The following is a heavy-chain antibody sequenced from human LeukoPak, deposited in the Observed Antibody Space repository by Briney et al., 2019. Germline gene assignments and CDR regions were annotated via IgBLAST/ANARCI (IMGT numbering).Heavy chain of an antibody. J-gene: IGHJ4*02. CDR1: GFTFSSYW. Sequence: PGGSLRLSCAASGFTFSSYWMHWVRQAPGKGLVWVSRINSDGSSTSYADSVKGRFTISRDNAKNTLYLQMNSLRAEDTAVYYCASTTAMSGSYSSFNYWGQGILVTVSS. D-gene: IGHD1-26*01. V-gene: IGHV3-74*01. CDR3: ASTTAMSGSYSSFNY. CDR2: INSDGSST.